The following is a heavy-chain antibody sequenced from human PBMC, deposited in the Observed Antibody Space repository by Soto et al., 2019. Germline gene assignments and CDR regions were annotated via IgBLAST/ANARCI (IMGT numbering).Heavy chain of an antibody. D-gene: IGHD4-17*01. CDR1: GFTFSSYG. CDR2: ISYDGSKR. V-gene: IGHV3-30*18. J-gene: IGHJ4*02. Sequence: GGSLRLSCAASGFTFSSYGMHWVRQAPGKGLEWVAVISYDGSKRDYADSVKGRFTISRDNSKNTLYLQMNSLRPEDTAIYYCAKDRGALRWSEEHYYFDYWGQGTLVTVSS. CDR3: AKDRGALRWSEEHYYFDY.